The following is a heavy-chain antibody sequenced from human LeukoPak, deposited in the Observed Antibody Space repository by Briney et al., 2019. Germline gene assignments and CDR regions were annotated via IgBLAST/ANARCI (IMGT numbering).Heavy chain of an antibody. CDR3: ARDLEAAAAPD. D-gene: IGHD6-13*01. CDR1: GFIFSNYD. V-gene: IGHV3-30*02. CDR2: IRSDGTNK. J-gene: IGHJ4*02. Sequence: GGSLRLSCAASGFIFSNYDMHWVRQAPGKGLEWVAFIRSDGTNKYYADSVKGRFTVSRDNSKNTLYLQMNSLRAEDTAVYYCARDLEAAAAPDWGQGTLVTVSS.